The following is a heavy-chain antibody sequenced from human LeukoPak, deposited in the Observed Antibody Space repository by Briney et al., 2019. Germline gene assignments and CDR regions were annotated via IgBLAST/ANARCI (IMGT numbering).Heavy chain of an antibody. V-gene: IGHV1-46*01. J-gene: IGHJ6*02. CDR2: ITSSGGST. CDR1: AYIFPSYY. D-gene: IGHD2-2*01. CDR3: ARDDLGGGVVVPATPTRYGMDV. Sequence: ASVKFSCLASAYIFPSYYVHWVPQPSAQGLEWMGIITSSGGSTSYAQKFQGRVTMTRDTSTSTVYMELSSLRSEDTAVYYCARDDLGGGVVVPATPTRYGMDVWGQGTTVSVSS.